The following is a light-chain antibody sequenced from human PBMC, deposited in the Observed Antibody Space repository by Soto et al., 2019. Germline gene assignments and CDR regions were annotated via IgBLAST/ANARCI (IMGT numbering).Light chain of an antibody. CDR1: QSVSRSS. Sequence: EIVLTQSPGTLSLSPGEIATLSCRASQSVSRSSFAWYQQKPGQAPRLLIYGTSSRATGIPDRFSGSWSGTDFTLTISRLEPEDFAVYYCHQYRSSPPYTFGQGTKLEIK. J-gene: IGKJ2*01. CDR3: HQYRSSPPYT. CDR2: GTS. V-gene: IGKV3-20*01.